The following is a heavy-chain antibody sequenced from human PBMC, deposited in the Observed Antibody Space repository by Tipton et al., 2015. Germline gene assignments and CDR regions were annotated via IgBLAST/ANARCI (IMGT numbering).Heavy chain of an antibody. D-gene: IGHD4-23*01. CDR2: IQYSGST. V-gene: IGHV4-59*01. CDR3: ARARGRHGGLFDS. CDR1: SDSISKYY. Sequence: LRLSCSVSSDSISKYYWSWIRQPPGKELEWIGYIQYSGSTNYNPSHKSRVTISVDTSKTQFSLKMSSVTASDTAVYYCARARGRHGGLFDSWGQGILVTVSS. J-gene: IGHJ4*02.